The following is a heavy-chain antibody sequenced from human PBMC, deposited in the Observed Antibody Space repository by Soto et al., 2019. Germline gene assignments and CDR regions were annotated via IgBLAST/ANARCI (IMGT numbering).Heavy chain of an antibody. Sequence: QVQLVQSGAQVKKPGASVKVSCKASGYTFTLYTIHWVRQAPGQRLEWMGWIHAGNGYTKYSQNFQGRVTITRDTSASKVYMEMSSLTSEDTGVFYCARVQYSGNDLKLAFDIWSQGTTVTVSS. CDR3: ARVQYSGNDLKLAFDI. CDR2: IHAGNGYT. J-gene: IGHJ3*02. CDR1: GYTFTLYT. D-gene: IGHD5-12*01. V-gene: IGHV1-3*01.